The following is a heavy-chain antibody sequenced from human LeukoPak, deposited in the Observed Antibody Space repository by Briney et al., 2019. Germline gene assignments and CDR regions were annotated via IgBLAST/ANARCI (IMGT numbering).Heavy chain of an antibody. CDR3: ARESGLTDNWLDS. V-gene: IGHV1-8*01. CDR2: MNPNSGKS. J-gene: IGHJ5*01. Sequence: GASVKVSCKASGYSFTTQDINWVRQSTGQGLEWMGWMNPNSGKSGYAQKFQGRVTMTRDTSISTVYMELSSLGSDDTAVYYCARESGLTDNWLDSWGQGTLVIVSS. D-gene: IGHD5-12*01. CDR1: GYSFTTQD.